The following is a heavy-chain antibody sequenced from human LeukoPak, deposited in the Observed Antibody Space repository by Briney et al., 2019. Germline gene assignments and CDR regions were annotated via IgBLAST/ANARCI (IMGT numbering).Heavy chain of an antibody. Sequence: GGSLRLSCAASGFTFSSYGMHWVRQAPGKGLEWVAVISYDGSNKYYADSVKGRFTISRDNSKNTLYLQMNSLRAEDTAVYYCAKNYGFLSGTYSHFDYWGQGTLVTVSS. V-gene: IGHV3-30*18. CDR2: ISYDGSNK. CDR3: AKNYGFLSGTYSHFDY. D-gene: IGHD1-26*01. J-gene: IGHJ4*02. CDR1: GFTFSSYG.